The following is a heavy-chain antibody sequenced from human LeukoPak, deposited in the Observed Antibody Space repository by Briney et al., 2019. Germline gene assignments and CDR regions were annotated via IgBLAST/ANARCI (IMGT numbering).Heavy chain of an antibody. CDR2: IDPSDSYT. CDR3: ARQRAIADRPLDN. CDR1: GYRFTSYW. J-gene: IGHJ4*02. V-gene: IGHV5-10-1*01. D-gene: IGHD6-6*01. Sequence: PGESLKISCKGSGYRFTSYWITWVRQMPGKGLEWMGRIDPSDSYTNYSPSFEGHVTVSADKSTSSAYLQWSSLKASDTAIYYCARQRAIADRPLDNWGQGTLVTVSS.